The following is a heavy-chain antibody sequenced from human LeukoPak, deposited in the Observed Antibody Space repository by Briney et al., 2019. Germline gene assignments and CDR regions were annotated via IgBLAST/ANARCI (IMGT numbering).Heavy chain of an antibody. CDR3: ARSDPPYYDFWSGYQTYNWFDP. V-gene: IGHV4-4*07. CDR2: IYTSGST. CDR1: GGSISSYY. J-gene: IGHJ5*02. Sequence: PSETLSLTCTVSGGSISSYYWSWIRQPAGKGLEWIGRIYTSGSTNYNPSLKSRVTMSVDTSKNQFSLKLRCVTAADTAVYYCARSDPPYYDFWSGYQTYNWFDPWGQGTLVTVSS. D-gene: IGHD3-3*01.